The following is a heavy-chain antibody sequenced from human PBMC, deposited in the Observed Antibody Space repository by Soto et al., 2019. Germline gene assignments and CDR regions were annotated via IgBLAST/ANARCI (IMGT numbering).Heavy chain of an antibody. V-gene: IGHV3-7*05. J-gene: IGHJ3*02. CDR1: GFAFGSSW. Sequence: EVQLVESGGGLVQPGGSMRLSCAASGFAFGSSWMPWVRQAPGKGLEWVANIKGDGSAKSYLDSVRGRFTVSRDSAENSLFLQMNILRAEDTALYYCARAVSPGSGGYYLDAFDIWGQGTMVTVSS. CDR2: IKGDGSAK. D-gene: IGHD6-25*01. CDR3: ARAVSPGSGGYYLDAFDI.